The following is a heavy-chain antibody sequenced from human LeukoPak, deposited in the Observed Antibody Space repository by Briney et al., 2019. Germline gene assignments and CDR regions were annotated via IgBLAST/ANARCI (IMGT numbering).Heavy chain of an antibody. D-gene: IGHD3-10*01. J-gene: IGHJ5*02. V-gene: IGHV3-21*01. Sequence: GGSLRLSCAASGFTFSSYSMNWVRQAPGKGLEWVSSISSSSSYIYYADSVKGRFTISRDNAKNSLYLQMNSLRAEDTAVYYCARVLRGSGSYLGYNWFDPWGQGTLVTVSS. CDR2: ISSSSSYI. CDR3: ARVLRGSGSYLGYNWFDP. CDR1: GFTFSSYS.